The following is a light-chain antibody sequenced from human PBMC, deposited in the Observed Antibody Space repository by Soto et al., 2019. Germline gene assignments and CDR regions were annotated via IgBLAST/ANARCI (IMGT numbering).Light chain of an antibody. J-gene: IGLJ1*01. CDR2: EVS. V-gene: IGLV2-23*02. CDR3: CSYAGSSTYV. CDR1: SSDVGSYNL. Sequence: DLPQPASVSVSPGQSITISCTGTSSDVGSYNLVSWYQQHPGKAPKLMIYEVSKRPSGVSNRFSGSKSGNTASLTISGLQAEDEADYYCCSYAGSSTYVFGTGTKVTVL.